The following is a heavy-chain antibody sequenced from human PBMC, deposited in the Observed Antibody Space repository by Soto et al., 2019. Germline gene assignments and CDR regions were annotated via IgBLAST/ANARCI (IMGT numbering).Heavy chain of an antibody. CDR2: ISAYNGNT. D-gene: IGHD1-26*01. V-gene: IGHV1-18*04. CDR1: GYTFTSYG. J-gene: IGHJ6*02. Sequence: GESLKISCKASGYTFTSYGISWVRQAPGQGLEWMGWISAYNGNTNYAQKLQGRVTMTTDTSTSTAYMELRSLRSDDTAVYYCARARNNHYYSYYYYGMDVWGQGTTVTVSS. CDR3: ARARNNHYYSYYYYGMDV.